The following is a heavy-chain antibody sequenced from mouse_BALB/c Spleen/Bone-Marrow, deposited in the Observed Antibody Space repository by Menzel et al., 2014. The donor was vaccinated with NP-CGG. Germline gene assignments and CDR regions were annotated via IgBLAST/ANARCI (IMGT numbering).Heavy chain of an antibody. V-gene: IGHV1S56*01. CDR2: IYPGNVNT. J-gene: IGHJ3*01. D-gene: IGHD2-14*01. Sequence: VQLQQSGPELVQPGPSVRISCKASGYTFTSYYIHWVKQRPGQGLEWIGWIYPGNVNTNYNEKFKGKATLTADKSASTAYVQPSSLTSEDSAVYCCARGGYDGAWFAYWGQGTLVTVSA. CDR3: ARGGYDGAWFAY. CDR1: GYTFTSYY.